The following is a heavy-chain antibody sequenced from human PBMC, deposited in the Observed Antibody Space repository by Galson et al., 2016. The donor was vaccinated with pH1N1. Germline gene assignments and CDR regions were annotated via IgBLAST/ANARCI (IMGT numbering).Heavy chain of an antibody. D-gene: IGHD3/OR15-3a*01. V-gene: IGHV3-11*05. Sequence: SLRLSCAASGFSFSHLHMNWVRQAPGKGLEWISYISNSGAYTISADSVRGRFTISRDNTNNSLFLQMNSLRAEDTAIYYCARDRRSTWKESEALDLWGQGVLVTVSS. CDR2: ISNSGAYT. J-gene: IGHJ4*02. CDR3: ARDRRSTWKESEALDL. CDR1: GFSFSHLH.